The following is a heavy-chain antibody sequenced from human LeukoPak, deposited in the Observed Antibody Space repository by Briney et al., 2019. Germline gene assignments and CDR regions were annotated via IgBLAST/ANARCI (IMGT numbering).Heavy chain of an antibody. Sequence: SETLSLTCTVSGVSISSSSYYWGWIPPPPGKGLEWIGSIYYSGSTYYNPSLKSRVTISVDTSKNQFSLKLSSVTAADTAVYYCARHVRYCSGPCLQYFDYWGQGTLVTVSS. D-gene: IGHD2-15*01. CDR2: IYYSGST. CDR1: GVSISSSSYY. V-gene: IGHV4-39*01. J-gene: IGHJ4*02. CDR3: ARHVRYCSGPCLQYFDY.